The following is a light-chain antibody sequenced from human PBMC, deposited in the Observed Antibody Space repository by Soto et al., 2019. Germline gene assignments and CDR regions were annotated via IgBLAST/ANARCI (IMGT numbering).Light chain of an antibody. V-gene: IGLV1-51*01. CDR1: SSNIGNNY. Sequence: QSVLTQPPSVSAAPGQKVNISCSGSSSNIGNNYLSWYQQLPGTAPKLLIYDNNKRPSGIPDRFSGSKSGTSATLGITGLQTGDEADYYCGTWDSSLSAVVFGGGTKLTVL. J-gene: IGLJ2*01. CDR2: DNN. CDR3: GTWDSSLSAVV.